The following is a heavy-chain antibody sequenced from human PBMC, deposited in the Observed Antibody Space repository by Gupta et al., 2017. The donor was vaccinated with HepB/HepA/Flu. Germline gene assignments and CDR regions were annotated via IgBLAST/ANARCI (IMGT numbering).Heavy chain of an antibody. CDR1: GFALRDDW. J-gene: IGHJ3*01. CDR2: VDQDRYAT. V-gene: IGHV3-7*04. CDR3: ARGRNNAFDL. Sequence: EVQLAESGAGLVQPGGSLSLSCAASGFALRDDWMNWVRQAPGKGLEWGANVDQDRYATAYVGSVKGRFTIYRDNAENSIYLQMNSLRAEDTALYYCARGRNNAFDLWGPGTEVIVSS.